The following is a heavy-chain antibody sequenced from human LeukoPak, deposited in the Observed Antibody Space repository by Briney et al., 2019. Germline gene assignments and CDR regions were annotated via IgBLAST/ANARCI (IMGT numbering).Heavy chain of an antibody. Sequence: PGGSLRLSCAASGFSFNSYWMNWVRQAPGKGLEWVANIKQDGSEKYYVDSVKGRFTISRDNAKNSLYLQMNSLRAEDTAVYYCAKEAAAGTGDYWGQGTLVTVSS. CDR3: AKEAAAGTGDY. CDR2: IKQDGSEK. V-gene: IGHV3-7*01. CDR1: GFSFNSYW. D-gene: IGHD6-13*01. J-gene: IGHJ4*02.